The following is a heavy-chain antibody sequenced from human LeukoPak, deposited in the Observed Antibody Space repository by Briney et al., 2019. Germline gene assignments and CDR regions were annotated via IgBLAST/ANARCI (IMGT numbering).Heavy chain of an antibody. CDR2: INPSGGST. J-gene: IGHJ6*04. D-gene: IGHD3-3*01. V-gene: IGHV1-46*01. Sequence: ASVKVSCKASGYTFTSYYMHWVRQAPGQGLEWMGIINPSGGSTSYAQKFQGRVTMTRDMSTSTVYMELSSLRSEDTAVYYCARSLDDFWSGFPKEMDVWGKGTTVTVSS. CDR3: ARSLDDFWSGFPKEMDV. CDR1: GYTFTSYY.